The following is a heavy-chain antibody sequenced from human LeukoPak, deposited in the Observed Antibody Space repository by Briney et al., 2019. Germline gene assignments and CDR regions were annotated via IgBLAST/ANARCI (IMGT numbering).Heavy chain of an antibody. CDR2: IHHDGRT. Sequence: SETLSLTCAVYGGSLSGHYWSWIRQSPGKGREWIGDIHHDGRTKYSPSLKSRVSILLDTSKNEVSLRLTPVTAADTALYFCAREPVPQDYGDTVNAYDLWGQGTMVIVSS. CDR1: GGSLSGHY. J-gene: IGHJ3*01. V-gene: IGHV4-34*01. D-gene: IGHD4-17*01. CDR3: AREPVPQDYGDTVNAYDL.